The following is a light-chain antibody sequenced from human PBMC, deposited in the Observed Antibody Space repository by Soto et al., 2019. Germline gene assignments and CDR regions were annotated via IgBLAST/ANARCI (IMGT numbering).Light chain of an antibody. Sequence: DIPMTVSLFTLSAYVGNTVTIPCRASQSISNRLAWYQQKPGKAPKVLIYDASSLESGVPSRFSGSGSATGFTFTISSLQPEDFTPYYCQQYDISPHPFDQVIRLAVK. V-gene: IGKV1-5*01. CDR1: QSISNR. CDR3: QQYDISPHP. CDR2: DAS. J-gene: IGKJ5*01.